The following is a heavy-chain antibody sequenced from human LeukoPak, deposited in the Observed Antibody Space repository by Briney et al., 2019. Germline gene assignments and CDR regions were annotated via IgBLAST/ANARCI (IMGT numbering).Heavy chain of an antibody. CDR1: GFTFSTYW. V-gene: IGHV3-74*01. CDR3: SYGSGREGYMDV. D-gene: IGHD3-10*01. Sequence: AGGSLRLSCAASGFTFSTYWMHWVRQAPGEGLVWVSFINSDGSGTGYADSVKGRFTVSRDNAKNTLYPQMNSLRAEDTAVYYCSYGSGREGYMDVWGKGTTVTVSS. CDR2: INSDGSGT. J-gene: IGHJ6*03.